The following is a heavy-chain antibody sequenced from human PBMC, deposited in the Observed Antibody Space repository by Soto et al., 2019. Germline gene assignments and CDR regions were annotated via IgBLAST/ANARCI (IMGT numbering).Heavy chain of an antibody. J-gene: IGHJ4*02. D-gene: IGHD2-8*01. CDR2: IYYSGTT. V-gene: IGHV4-31*03. CDR1: GGSVISGGYY. Sequence: ASETLSLTCTVSGGSVISGGYYWSWIRQHPGTGLEWIGYIYYSGTTYFNPSLKSRASISLDTSKNEFSLKLTSVTAADTAVYYCARRALPQCINGVCYKDGFWDYWGQGALVTVSS. CDR3: ARRALPQCINGVCYKDGFWDY.